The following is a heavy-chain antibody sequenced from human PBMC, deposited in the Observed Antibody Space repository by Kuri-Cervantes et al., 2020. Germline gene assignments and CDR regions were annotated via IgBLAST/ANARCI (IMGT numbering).Heavy chain of an antibody. Sequence: GSLRLSCAVYGGSFSGYYWSWIRQPPGKGLEWIGEINHSGSTNYNPSLKSRVTISVDTSKNQFSLKLSSVTAADTAVYYCARGRRWSDTFDIWGQGTMVTVSS. D-gene: IGHD2-15*01. CDR2: INHSGST. V-gene: IGHV4-34*01. CDR1: GGSFSGYY. CDR3: ARGRRWSDTFDI. J-gene: IGHJ3*02.